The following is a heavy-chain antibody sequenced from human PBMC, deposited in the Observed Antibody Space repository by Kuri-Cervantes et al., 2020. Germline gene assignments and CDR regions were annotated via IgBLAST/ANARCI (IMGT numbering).Heavy chain of an antibody. Sequence: ASVKVSCKASGDSFRFFMHWMRQAPGQGLEWMGAVFPSGGGTRYTQKFQGRVSMSTDTSTSTVYMELSSLRSDDTAVYYCVRESTEDCSGGSCYSFDSWGQGTLVTVSS. CDR3: VRESTEDCSGGSCYSFDS. CDR2: VFPSGGGT. CDR1: GDSFRFF. V-gene: IGHV1-46*01. D-gene: IGHD2-15*01. J-gene: IGHJ4*02.